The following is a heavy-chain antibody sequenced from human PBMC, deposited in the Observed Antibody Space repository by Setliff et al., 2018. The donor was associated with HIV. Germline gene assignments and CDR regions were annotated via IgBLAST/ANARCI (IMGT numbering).Heavy chain of an antibody. CDR1: GFTFSSYG. J-gene: IGHJ4*02. D-gene: IGHD6-19*01. V-gene: IGHV3-30*02. CDR3: TKNLYRSPWSPLDY. Sequence: PGGSLRLSCATSGFTFSSYGMHWVRQAPGKGLEWVAFIRYDDTYKYYADSVKGRFTISRDNSKNTLYLQMNSLRAEDTAVYYCTKNLYRSPWSPLDYWGQGTLVTVS. CDR2: IRYDDTYK.